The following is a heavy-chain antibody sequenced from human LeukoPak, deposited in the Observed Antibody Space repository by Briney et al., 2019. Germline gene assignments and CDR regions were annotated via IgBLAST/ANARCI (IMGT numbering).Heavy chain of an antibody. Sequence: SETLSLTCTVSGGSISSSSYYWGWIRQPPGKGLEWIGSIYHSGSTYYNPSLKSRVTISVDTSKNQFSLKLSSVTAADTAVYYCARLPLHSYFDYWGQGTLVTVSS. CDR2: IYHSGST. V-gene: IGHV4-39*07. CDR1: GGSISSSSYY. J-gene: IGHJ4*02. CDR3: ARLPLHSYFDY.